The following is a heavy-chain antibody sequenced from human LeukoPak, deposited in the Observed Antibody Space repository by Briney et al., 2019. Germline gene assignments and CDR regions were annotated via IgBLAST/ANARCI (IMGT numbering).Heavy chain of an antibody. D-gene: IGHD3-10*01. V-gene: IGHV1-18*01. Sequence: GASVKVSCKASGYTFTSYGISWVRQAPGQGLEWMGWISAYNGNTNYAQKLQGRVTMTTDTSTSTTYMELRSLRSDDTAVYYCASEGMVRGVIISVAYWGQGTLVTVSS. CDR1: GYTFTSYG. CDR2: ISAYNGNT. CDR3: ASEGMVRGVIISVAY. J-gene: IGHJ4*02.